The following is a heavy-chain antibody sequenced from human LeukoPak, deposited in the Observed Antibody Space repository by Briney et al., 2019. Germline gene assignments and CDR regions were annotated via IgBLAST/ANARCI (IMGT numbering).Heavy chain of an antibody. CDR3: ARVGVTTVDAFDI. CDR2: IIPIFGTA. CDR1: GGTFTSYA. Sequence: SVKVSCKASGGTFTSYAISWVRQAPGQGLEWMGGIIPIFGTANYAQKFQGRVTITADKSTSTAYMQLSSLRSDDTAVYYCARVGVTTVDAFDIWGQGTMVTVSS. V-gene: IGHV1-69*06. D-gene: IGHD1-26*01. J-gene: IGHJ3*02.